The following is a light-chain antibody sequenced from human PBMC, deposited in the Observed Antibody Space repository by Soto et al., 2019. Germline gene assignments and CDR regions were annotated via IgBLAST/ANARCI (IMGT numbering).Light chain of an antibody. CDR1: QNINRY. V-gene: IGKV3-11*01. CDR2: DAS. Sequence: EIVFTQSPATVSLSPGERATLSCRASQNINRYLAWYHQKPGQPPRLLIYDASTRATGIPARFSGSGSGTDFTLTISSLEPEDSAVYYCQQRSNGPITFGQGTRLEI. CDR3: QQRSNGPIT. J-gene: IGKJ5*01.